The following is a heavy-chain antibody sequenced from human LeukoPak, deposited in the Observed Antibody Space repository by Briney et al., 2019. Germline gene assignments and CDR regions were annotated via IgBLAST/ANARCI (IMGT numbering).Heavy chain of an antibody. CDR1: GYSFVLYG. CDR2: ISTYNGNT. D-gene: IGHD4-17*01. Sequence: ASVKVSCKASGYSFVLYGISWVRQAPGQGPEWMGWISTYNGNTKYAEKFQGRVTMTTDTPTSTAYMDLRSLRSDDTAVYYCARDEDYGIFVNVDYWGQGTLVTVSS. J-gene: IGHJ4*02. V-gene: IGHV1-18*01. CDR3: ARDEDYGIFVNVDY.